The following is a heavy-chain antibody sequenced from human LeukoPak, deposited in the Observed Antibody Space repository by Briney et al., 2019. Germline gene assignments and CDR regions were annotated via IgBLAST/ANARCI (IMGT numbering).Heavy chain of an antibody. CDR3: ARKASYGSGSYFDY. J-gene: IGHJ4*02. CDR1: GFTFSSYE. Sequence: PGGSLRLSCAASGFTFSSYEMNWVRQAPGKGLEWVSHISSSGSTIYYADSVKGRFTISRDNAKNSLYLQMNSLRAEDTAVYYSARKASYGSGSYFDYWGQGTLVTVSS. D-gene: IGHD3-10*01. CDR2: ISSSGSTI. V-gene: IGHV3-48*03.